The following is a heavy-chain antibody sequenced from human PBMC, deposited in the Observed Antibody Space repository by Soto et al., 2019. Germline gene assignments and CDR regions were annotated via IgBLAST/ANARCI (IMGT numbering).Heavy chain of an antibody. V-gene: IGHV3-15*01. D-gene: IGHD1-1*01. CDR3: TTDEEDNGNDGDFDY. CDR1: GLPFSKAW. Sequence: EVHLVESGGGLVKPGGSLRLSCAASGLPFSKAWMSWVRQAPGKGLEWVGRTKNKGTTDYAAPVKDRFTISRDDSQNMVSLQMDSLKTEDTAVYYCTTDEEDNGNDGDFDYWGRGTLVTVSS. CDR2: TKNKGTT. J-gene: IGHJ4*02.